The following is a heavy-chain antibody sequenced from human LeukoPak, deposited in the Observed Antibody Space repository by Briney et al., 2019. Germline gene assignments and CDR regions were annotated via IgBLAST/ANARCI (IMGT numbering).Heavy chain of an antibody. D-gene: IGHD3-10*01. J-gene: IGHJ4*02. Sequence: SETLSLTCTVSGGSISSSSYYWGWNRQPPGKGLEWIGSIYYSGSTYYNPSLKSRVTISVDTSKNQFSLKLSSVTAADTAVYYCAREASGYWGQGTLVTVSS. CDR1: GGSISSSSYY. CDR2: IYYSGST. V-gene: IGHV4-39*07. CDR3: AREASGY.